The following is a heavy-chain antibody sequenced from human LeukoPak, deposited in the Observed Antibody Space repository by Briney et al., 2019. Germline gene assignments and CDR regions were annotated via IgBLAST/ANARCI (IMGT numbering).Heavy chain of an antibody. J-gene: IGHJ4*02. Sequence: SVKVSCKASGGTFSSYAISWVRQAPGQGLEWMGRIIPIFGTANYAQKFQGRVTITTDESTSTAYMELSSLRSEDTAVYYCARGYRAVAGTPLIGLDYWGQGTLVTVS. V-gene: IGHV1-69*05. D-gene: IGHD6-19*01. CDR1: GGTFSSYA. CDR3: ARGYRAVAGTPLIGLDY. CDR2: IIPIFGTA.